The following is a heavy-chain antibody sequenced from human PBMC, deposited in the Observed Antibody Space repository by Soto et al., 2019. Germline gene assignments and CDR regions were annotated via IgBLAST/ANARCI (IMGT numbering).Heavy chain of an antibody. J-gene: IGHJ4*02. Sequence: ASVKVSCKASGYTFTSYAMHWVRQAPGQRLEWMGRINAGNGNTKYSQKFQGRVTITRDTSASTAYMELSSLRSEDTAVYYCARSIVVVTALDYWGQGVLVTVSS. CDR3: ARSIVVVTALDY. D-gene: IGHD2-21*02. CDR1: GYTFTSYA. CDR2: INAGNGNT. V-gene: IGHV1-3*01.